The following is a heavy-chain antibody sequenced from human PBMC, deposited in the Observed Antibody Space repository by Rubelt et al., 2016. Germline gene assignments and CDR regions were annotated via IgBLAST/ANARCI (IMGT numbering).Heavy chain of an antibody. CDR3: ATTNLYSSGWYSPLSAFDI. V-gene: IGHV3-33*01. CDR2: IWYDGGYK. J-gene: IGHJ3*02. CDR1: GFTFRTYG. D-gene: IGHD6-19*01. Sequence: GGGVVQPGRSLRLSCAASGFTFRTYGMHWVRQAPGKGLEWVAVIWYDGGYKYNADSVQGRFTISRDNAKNTLFLQMSSLRAEDTAVYYCATTNLYSSGWYSPLSAFDIWGQGTMVTVSS.